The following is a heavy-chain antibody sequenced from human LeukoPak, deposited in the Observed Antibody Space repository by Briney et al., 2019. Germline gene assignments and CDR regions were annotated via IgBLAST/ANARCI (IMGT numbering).Heavy chain of an antibody. CDR2: ITSSSSYI. Sequence: GGSLRLSCAASGFTFSSYSMNWVRQAPGKGLEWVSSITSSSSYIYYTDSLKGRFTISRDNAKNSLYLQMDSLRAEDTAVYYCAGLPAYYYDTSGFYFDYWGQGTLVTVSS. CDR1: GFTFSSYS. D-gene: IGHD3-22*01. CDR3: AGLPAYYYDTSGFYFDY. J-gene: IGHJ4*02. V-gene: IGHV3-21*01.